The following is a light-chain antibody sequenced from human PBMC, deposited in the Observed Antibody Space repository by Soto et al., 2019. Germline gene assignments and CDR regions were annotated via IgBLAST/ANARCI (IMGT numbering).Light chain of an antibody. CDR1: QSVSSSY. CDR3: QQYGSSPT. J-gene: IGKJ4*01. V-gene: IGKV3-20*01. Sequence: EIVLTQSPGTLSLSPGERATLSCRASQSVSSSYLAWYQQKPGQAPRLLIYGASSRATGIPDRFSGSGSGTVFTLTISRLEPEDLAVYYCQQYGSSPTFDGGTNVEIE. CDR2: GAS.